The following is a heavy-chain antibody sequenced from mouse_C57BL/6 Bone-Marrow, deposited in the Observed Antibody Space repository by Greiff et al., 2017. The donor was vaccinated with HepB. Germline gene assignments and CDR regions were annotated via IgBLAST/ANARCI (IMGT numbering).Heavy chain of an antibody. V-gene: IGHV1-26*01. Sequence: EVQLQQSGPELVKPGASVKISCKASGYTFTDYYMNWVKQSHGKSLEWIGDINPNNGGTSYNQKFKGKATLTVDKSSSTAYMELRSLTSEDSAVYYCAREGKNGYDSYWGQGTTLTVSS. J-gene: IGHJ2*01. D-gene: IGHD2-2*01. CDR1: GYTFTDYY. CDR3: AREGKNGYDSY. CDR2: INPNNGGT.